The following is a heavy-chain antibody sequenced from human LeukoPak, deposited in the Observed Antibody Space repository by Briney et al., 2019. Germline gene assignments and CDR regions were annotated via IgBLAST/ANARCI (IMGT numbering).Heavy chain of an antibody. CDR1: GGSFSGYY. CDR3: ARVRMVRVRYYFDS. J-gene: IGHJ4*02. D-gene: IGHD3-10*01. V-gene: IGHV4-34*01. Sequence: SETLSLTCAVYGGSFSGYYWSWIRQPPGKGLEWIGEINHSGSTNYNPSLKSRVTISVDTSKNQFSLKLSSVTAADTAVYYCARVRMVRVRYYFDSWGQGTLVTVSS. CDR2: INHSGST.